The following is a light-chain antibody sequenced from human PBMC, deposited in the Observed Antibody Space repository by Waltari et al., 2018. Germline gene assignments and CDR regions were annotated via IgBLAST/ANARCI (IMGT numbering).Light chain of an antibody. Sequence: QSVLTQPPSASGTPGQRVTISCSGSSSNIGSNYVYWYQQLPGTAPKLLIYRNNQRPSGAPDRSSGSTSGTSASLAISGLRSEDEADYYCAAWDDSLSGYVVFGGGTKLTVL. CDR3: AAWDDSLSGYVV. V-gene: IGLV1-47*01. CDR1: SSNIGSNY. CDR2: RNN. J-gene: IGLJ2*01.